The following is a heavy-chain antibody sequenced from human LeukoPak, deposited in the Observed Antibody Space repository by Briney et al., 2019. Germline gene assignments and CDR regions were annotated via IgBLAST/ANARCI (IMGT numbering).Heavy chain of an antibody. CDR1: GFTFSSYS. CDR2: ISSSSSYI. CDR3: AKDRGTAVTTLNY. J-gene: IGHJ4*02. V-gene: IGHV3-21*04. D-gene: IGHD4-17*01. Sequence: GGSLRLSCAASGFTFSSYSMNWVRQAPGKGLEWVSSISSSSSYIYYADSVKGRFTISRDNSKNTVYLQMNSLRAEDTAVYYCAKDRGTAVTTLNYWGQGTLVTVSS.